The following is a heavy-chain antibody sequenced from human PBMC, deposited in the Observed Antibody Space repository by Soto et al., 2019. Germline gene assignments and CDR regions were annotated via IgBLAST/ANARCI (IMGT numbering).Heavy chain of an antibody. Sequence: AGGSLRLSCAASGFTFSSYWMHWVRQAPGKGLVWVSRINSDGSSTSYADSVKGRFAISRDNAKNTLYLQMNSLRAEDTAVYYCARDYASDAVGATPPGMDVWGQGTTVTVSS. J-gene: IGHJ6*02. CDR3: ARDYASDAVGATPPGMDV. CDR1: GFTFSSYW. CDR2: INSDGSST. V-gene: IGHV3-74*01. D-gene: IGHD1-26*01.